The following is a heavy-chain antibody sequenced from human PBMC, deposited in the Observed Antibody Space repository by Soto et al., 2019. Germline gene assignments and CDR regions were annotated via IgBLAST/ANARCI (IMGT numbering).Heavy chain of an antibody. CDR1: GFSLNTSGVG. J-gene: IGHJ4*02. Sequence: QITLKAYGPTLVKPTQTLTLTCTFSGFSLNTSGVGVGWISQPPGKALEWLALIYWDDDKRYSPSLKSRLTITKDTTKNQVVLKITIMDHVDTGTYYCTHRPYGDYPIHYWGQGTLVTVSS. D-gene: IGHD4-17*01. CDR2: IYWDDDK. CDR3: THRPYGDYPIHY. V-gene: IGHV2-5*02.